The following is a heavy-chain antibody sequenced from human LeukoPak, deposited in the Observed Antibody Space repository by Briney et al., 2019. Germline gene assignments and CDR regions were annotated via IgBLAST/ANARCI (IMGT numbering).Heavy chain of an antibody. V-gene: IGHV3-21*01. J-gene: IGHJ3*02. CDR2: ICSSGGSI. Sequence: PGGSLRLSCAASGFSFSTSTMNWVRQAPGRGLEWVLSICSSGGSICYADSVKGRFTISRDNAKTSLYLEINSLRAEDTALYYCARDSYWLGDTIGAFDIWGQGTMVTVSP. CDR1: GFSFSTST. CDR3: ARDSYWLGDTIGAFDI. D-gene: IGHD3-10*01.